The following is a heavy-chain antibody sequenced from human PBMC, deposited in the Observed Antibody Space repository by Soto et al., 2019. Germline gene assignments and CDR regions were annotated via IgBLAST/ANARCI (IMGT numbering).Heavy chain of an antibody. CDR1: GGSISSYY. J-gene: IGHJ4*02. V-gene: IGHV4-59*01. Sequence: PSETLSLTCTVSGGSISSYYWIWLRQPPGKGLEWIGYISYSGSTNYNPSLKSRVTISVDTSKKQFSLNLTSVTAADTAVYYCARVAVVTAPIFDYWGQGTLVTVSS. D-gene: IGHD2-21*02. CDR2: ISYSGST. CDR3: ARVAVVTAPIFDY.